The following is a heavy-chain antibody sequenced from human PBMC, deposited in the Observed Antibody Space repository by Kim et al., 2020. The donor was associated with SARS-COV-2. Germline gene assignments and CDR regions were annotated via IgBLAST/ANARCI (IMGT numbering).Heavy chain of an antibody. Sequence: ASVKVSCKASGYTFTGYYMHWVRQAPGQGLEWMGRINPNSGGTNYAQKFQGRVTMTRDTSISTAYMELSRLRSDDTAVYYCARDVYYDFWSDLPSPLDAFDIWGQGTMVTVSS. CDR2: INPNSGGT. CDR3: ARDVYYDFWSDLPSPLDAFDI. J-gene: IGHJ3*02. D-gene: IGHD3-3*01. V-gene: IGHV1-2*06. CDR1: GYTFTGYY.